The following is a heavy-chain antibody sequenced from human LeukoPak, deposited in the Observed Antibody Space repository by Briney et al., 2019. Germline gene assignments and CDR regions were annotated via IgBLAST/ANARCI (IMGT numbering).Heavy chain of an antibody. CDR1: GGTFSSYA. V-gene: IGHV1-69*06. CDR2: IIPIFGTA. CDR3: ARVVGALTGPFDY. D-gene: IGHD1-26*01. Sequence: SVKVSCKASGGTFSSYAISWVRQAPGQGLEWMGGIIPIFGTANYAQKFQGRVTITADKSTSTAYMGLSSLRSEDTAVYYCARVVGALTGPFDYWGQGTLVTVSS. J-gene: IGHJ4*02.